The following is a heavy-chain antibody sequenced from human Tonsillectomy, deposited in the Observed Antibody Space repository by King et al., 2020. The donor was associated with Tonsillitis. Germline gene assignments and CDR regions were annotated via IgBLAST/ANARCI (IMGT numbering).Heavy chain of an antibody. CDR2: IDWDDDK. V-gene: IGHV2-70*04. Sequence: TLKESGPALVKPTQTLTLTCTFSGFSLSTSGMRVSWIRQPPGKALEWLARIDWDDDKFYSTSLKTRLTISKDTSKNQVVLRMTNMDPVDTATYYCARSTLGYVSSSPFDYWGQGTLVTVSS. CDR1: GFSLSTSGMR. J-gene: IGHJ4*02. D-gene: IGHD6-6*01. CDR3: ARSTLGYVSSSPFDY.